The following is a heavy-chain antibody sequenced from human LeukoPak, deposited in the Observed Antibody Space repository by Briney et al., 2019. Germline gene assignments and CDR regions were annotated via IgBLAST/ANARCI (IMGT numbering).Heavy chain of an antibody. CDR1: GFTFSSYW. CDR2: IKQDGSEK. CDR3: ARVPGYCGGACYFAY. J-gene: IGHJ4*02. Sequence: GGSLRLSCAASGFTFSSYWMSWVRQAPGKGLEWVANIKQDGSEKYYVDSVKGRFTISRDNAKNSLYLQMNSLRAEDTAVYYCARVPGYCGGACYFAYWGQGPLVTVSS. D-gene: IGHD2-21*02. V-gene: IGHV3-7*01.